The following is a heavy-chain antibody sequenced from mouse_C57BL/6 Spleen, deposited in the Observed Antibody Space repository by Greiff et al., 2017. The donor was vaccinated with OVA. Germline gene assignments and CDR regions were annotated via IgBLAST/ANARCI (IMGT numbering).Heavy chain of an antibody. CDR2: IYPRDGST. J-gene: IGHJ2*01. D-gene: IGHD1-1*01. CDR1: GYTFTSYD. Sequence: QVQLKQSGPELVKPGASVKLSCKASGYTFTSYDINWVKQRPGQGLEWIGWIYPRDGSTKYNEKLKGKATLTVDTSSSTAYMELHSLTSEDSAVYFCARDYGSSYDYFDYWGQGTTLTVSS. V-gene: IGHV1-85*01. CDR3: ARDYGSSYDYFDY.